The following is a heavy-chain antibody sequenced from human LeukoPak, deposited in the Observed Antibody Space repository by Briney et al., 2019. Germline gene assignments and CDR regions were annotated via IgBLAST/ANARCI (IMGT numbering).Heavy chain of an antibody. D-gene: IGHD3-22*01. V-gene: IGHV4-31*03. CDR2: IYYSGST. CDR3: ARDGSYDSSLDV. Sequence: SQTLSLTCTVSGGSISSGGYYWSWIRQHPGQGLEWIGYIYYSGSTYYNPSLKSRVTISVDTSKNQFSLKLSSVTAADTAVYYCARDGSYDSSLDVWGQGTTVTVSS. J-gene: IGHJ6*02. CDR1: GGSISSGGYY.